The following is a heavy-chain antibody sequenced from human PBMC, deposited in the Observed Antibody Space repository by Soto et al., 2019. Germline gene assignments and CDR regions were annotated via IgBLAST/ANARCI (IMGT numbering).Heavy chain of an antibody. CDR1: GITFNRYY. CDR2: INLDGSET. Sequence: PGGSLRLSCADSGITFNRYYMSWLRQAPGKGPEWVATINLDGSETFYVDSVKGRFTLSRDNAKKSLYLQMNTLRAEDTAVYYCAREARATFDYWGQGTEVTVSS. J-gene: IGHJ4*02. CDR3: AREARATFDY. V-gene: IGHV3-7*01.